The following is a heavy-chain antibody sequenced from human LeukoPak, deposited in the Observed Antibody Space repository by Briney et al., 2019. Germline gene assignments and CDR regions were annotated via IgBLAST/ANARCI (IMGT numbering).Heavy chain of an antibody. Sequence: GGSLRLSCAASGFTVSSNYMSWVRQAPGKGLEWVSVIYSGGSTYYADSVKGRFTISSDNSKNTLYLQMNSLRAEDTAVYYCARGYYYDGSGYYPPFDYWGQGTPVTVSS. CDR1: GFTVSSNY. V-gene: IGHV3-53*01. CDR2: IYSGGST. D-gene: IGHD3-22*01. CDR3: ARGYYYDGSGYYPPFDY. J-gene: IGHJ4*02.